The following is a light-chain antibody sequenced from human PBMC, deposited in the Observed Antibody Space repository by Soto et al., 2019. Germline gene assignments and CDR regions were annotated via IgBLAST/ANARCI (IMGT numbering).Light chain of an antibody. V-gene: IGKV3-11*01. CDR2: QTS. J-gene: IGKJ1*01. CDR1: QYINTR. CDR3: HQRQSWPRT. Sequence: VLAHSPATLSSFPGGRVTLSCRASQYINTRLAWYQHRPGQAPRLLIYQTSIRAAGIPARFSASGTGTDFTLTISDVQPEDFAVYYCHQRQSWPRTFGQGTK.